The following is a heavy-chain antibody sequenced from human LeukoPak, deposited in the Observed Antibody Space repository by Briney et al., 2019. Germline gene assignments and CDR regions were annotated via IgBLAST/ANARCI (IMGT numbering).Heavy chain of an antibody. J-gene: IGHJ4*02. CDR1: GFTFSSYS. Sequence: GGALRLSCAASGFTFSSYSMNWVRQAPGKGLEGGSSISSSSSYIDYSDSVKSRFTISRDNAQNSLYLQMNSLRAEDTAVYYCARVSPIAEYYFDYWGQGTLVTVSS. CDR2: ISSSSSYI. V-gene: IGHV3-21*01. CDR3: ARVSPIAEYYFDY. D-gene: IGHD6-13*01.